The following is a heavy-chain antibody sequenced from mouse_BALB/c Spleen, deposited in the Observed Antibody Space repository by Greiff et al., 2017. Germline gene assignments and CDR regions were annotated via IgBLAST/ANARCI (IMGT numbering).Heavy chain of an antibody. CDR1: GFDFSRYW. Sequence: EVQLVESGGGLVQPGGSLNLSCAASGFDFSRYWMSWARQAPGKGQEWIGEINPGSSTINYTPSLKDKFIISRDNAKNTLYLQMSKVRSEDTALYYCARLGNYFYAMDYWGQGTSVTVSS. D-gene: IGHD2-1*01. CDR2: INPGSSTI. V-gene: IGHV4-2*02. CDR3: ARLGNYFYAMDY. J-gene: IGHJ4*01.